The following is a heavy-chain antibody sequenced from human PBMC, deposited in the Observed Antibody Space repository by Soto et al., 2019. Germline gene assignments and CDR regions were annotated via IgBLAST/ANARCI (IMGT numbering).Heavy chain of an antibody. D-gene: IGHD3-10*01. CDR3: ARGRRYYGSGSYRVFFY. J-gene: IGHJ4*02. CDR2: MNPNSGST. Sequence: ASVKVSCKASGYTFTSYDINWVRQATGQGLEWMGWMNPNSGSTGYAQKFQGRVTMTRNTSISTAYMELSSLRSEDTAVYYCARGRRYYGSGSYRVFFYWGQGTLVTVSS. CDR1: GYTFTSYD. V-gene: IGHV1-8*01.